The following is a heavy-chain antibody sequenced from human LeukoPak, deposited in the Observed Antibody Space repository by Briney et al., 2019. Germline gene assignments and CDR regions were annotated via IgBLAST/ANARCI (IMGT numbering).Heavy chain of an antibody. V-gene: IGHV1-46*01. CDR3: ARDRWQWLVQNAFDI. CDR2: INPSGGST. D-gene: IGHD6-19*01. Sequence: ASVKVSCKASGYTFTSYYMHWVRQAPGQGLEWMGGINPSGGSTSYAQKFQGRLTMTRDTSTSTVYMELSSLRSDDTAVYYCARDRWQWLVQNAFDIWGQGTMVTVSS. J-gene: IGHJ3*02. CDR1: GYTFTSYY.